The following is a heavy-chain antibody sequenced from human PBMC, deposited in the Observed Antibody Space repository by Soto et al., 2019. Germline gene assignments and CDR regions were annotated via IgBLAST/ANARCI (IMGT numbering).Heavy chain of an antibody. D-gene: IGHD2-15*01. CDR3: AASAHGSGGSSLEY. Sequence: QVQLVESGGGVVQPGRSLRLSCAASGFIFSIYGMHWVRQAPGKGLEWVAVISYDGSNKDYADSAKDRFTFSRVNSKNTPYLQMHSLRAEDTAVYYCAASAHGSGGSSLEYWGQGTLVTVSS. J-gene: IGHJ4*02. CDR2: ISYDGSNK. CDR1: GFIFSIYG. V-gene: IGHV3-30*03.